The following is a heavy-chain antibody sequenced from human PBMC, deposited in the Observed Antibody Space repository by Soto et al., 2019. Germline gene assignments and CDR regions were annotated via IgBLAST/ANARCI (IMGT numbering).Heavy chain of an antibody. CDR3: ARGIGAGSGWLRSYYYYMDV. V-gene: IGHV3-66*01. J-gene: IGHJ6*03. CDR1: GFTFSSNY. Sequence: PGGSLRLSCAASGFTFSSNYMSWVRQAPGKGLEWVSVIYSGGSTYYADSVKGRFTISRDNSKNTLYLQMNSLRAEDTAVYYCARGIGAGSGWLRSYYYYMDVWGKGTTVTVSS. CDR2: IYSGGST. D-gene: IGHD5-12*01.